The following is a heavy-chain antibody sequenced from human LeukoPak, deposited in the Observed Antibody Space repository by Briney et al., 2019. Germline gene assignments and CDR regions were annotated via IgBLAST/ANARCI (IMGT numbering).Heavy chain of an antibody. CDR3: ARSSGSSSSADAFDI. CDR1: GYSFTSYW. J-gene: IGHJ3*02. Sequence: GESLKISCKGSGYSFTSYWIGWVRQMPGKGLEWMGIIYPGDSDTRYSPSFQGQVTISADKSISTAYLQWSSLKASDTAMYYCARSSGSSSSADAFDIWGQGTMVTVSS. V-gene: IGHV5-51*01. D-gene: IGHD6-6*01. CDR2: IYPGDSDT.